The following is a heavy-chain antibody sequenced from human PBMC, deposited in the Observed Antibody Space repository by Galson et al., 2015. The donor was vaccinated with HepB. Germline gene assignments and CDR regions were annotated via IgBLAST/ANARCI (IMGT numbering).Heavy chain of an antibody. D-gene: IGHD4-17*01. CDR1: GGTFSRYS. J-gene: IGHJ4*02. CDR3: ATDGHDYGDYGNFDY. Sequence: SVKVSCKASGGTFSRYSFNWVRQAPGQGLEWMGGIIPIFDTAKYAQKFQGRVTITADKSTSTAYMELSSLRSEDTAVYYCATDGHDYGDYGNFDYWGQGTLVTVSS. CDR2: IIPIFDTA. V-gene: IGHV1-69*06.